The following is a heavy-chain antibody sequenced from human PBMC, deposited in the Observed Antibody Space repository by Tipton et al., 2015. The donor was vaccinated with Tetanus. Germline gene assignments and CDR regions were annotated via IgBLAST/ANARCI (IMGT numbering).Heavy chain of an antibody. V-gene: IGHV1-18*04. CDR1: GYAFSSYG. D-gene: IGHD2-15*01. J-gene: IGHJ4*02. CDR3: ARGGSSPY. CDR2: IGPYTGNT. Sequence: QSGPEVKKSGASVKVSCKVSGYAFSSYGINWVRQAPGQGLEWVGSIGPYTGNTNYAQNLQGRVTMTRDTSTTTAYMELRSLRSDDTAVYYCARGGSSPYWGQGTLVIVSS.